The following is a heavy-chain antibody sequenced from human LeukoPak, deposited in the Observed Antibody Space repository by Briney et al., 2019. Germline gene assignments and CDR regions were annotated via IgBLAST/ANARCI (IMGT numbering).Heavy chain of an antibody. D-gene: IGHD6-13*01. Sequence: GGSLRLSCAAFGFTFSSYDMHWVRQATGKGLEWVSAIGTAGDTYYPGSVKGRFTISRENAKNSLYLQMNSLRAGDTAVYYCARGIAAAGKRYYYYGMDVWGQGTTVTVSS. CDR3: ARGIAAAGKRYYYYGMDV. J-gene: IGHJ6*02. CDR1: GFTFSSYD. V-gene: IGHV3-13*01. CDR2: IGTAGDT.